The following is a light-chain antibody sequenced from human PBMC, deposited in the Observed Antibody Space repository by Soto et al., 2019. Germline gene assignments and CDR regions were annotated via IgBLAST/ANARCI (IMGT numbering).Light chain of an antibody. V-gene: IGLV1-47*01. CDR3: AAWDDSLSGHYV. CDR2: RNN. J-gene: IGLJ1*01. CDR1: SSNIGSNY. Sequence: QSVLTQPPSASGTPGQRVTISCSGSSSNIGSNYVYWYQQLPGTAPKLLIYRNNQRPSGFPDRFSGSKSGTSASLAISGLRSEDEADYYCAAWDDSLSGHYVFGTGTKLTGL.